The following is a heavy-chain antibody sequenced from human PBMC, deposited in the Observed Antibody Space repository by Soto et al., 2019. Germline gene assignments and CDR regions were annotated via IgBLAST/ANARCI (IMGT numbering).Heavy chain of an antibody. D-gene: IGHD2-21*02. CDR3: ARFVSATAINDH. J-gene: IGHJ4*02. CDR2: ISSSSSYI. CDR1: GFTFRTYS. Sequence: EVQLVESGGGLVKPGESLRLSCAASGFTFRTYSMNWVRQAPGKGLEWVSLISSSSSYIYYADSLKGRFTISRDNAKNSLYLEMNTLRAEDTAVYYCARFVSATAINDHWGQGTLVTVSS. V-gene: IGHV3-21*01.